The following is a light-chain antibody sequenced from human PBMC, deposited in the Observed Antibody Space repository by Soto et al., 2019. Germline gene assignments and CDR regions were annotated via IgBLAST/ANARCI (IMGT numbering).Light chain of an antibody. Sequence: EIVMTQSPATLSVSQGERATLSCMASQSVSSNLAWYQQKPGQTPRLLIYGASTRATGMPDRFSGSGSGADFTLTISRLEPEDFAVYFCQQYGNSPPGTFGQGTRLEIK. CDR1: QSVSSN. CDR3: QQYGNSPPGT. V-gene: IGKV3-15*01. J-gene: IGKJ5*01. CDR2: GAS.